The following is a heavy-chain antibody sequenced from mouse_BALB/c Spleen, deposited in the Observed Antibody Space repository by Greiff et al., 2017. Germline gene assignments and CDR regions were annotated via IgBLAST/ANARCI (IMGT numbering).Heavy chain of an antibody. CDR2: ISCYNGAT. CDR1: GYSFTGYY. CDR3: AREDYGSSSAWLAY. V-gene: IGHV1S34*01. Sequence: LVKPGASVKISCKASGYSFTGYYMHWVKQSPGKSLEWIGYISCYNGATSYNEKFKGKATFTVDTSSSTAYMQFNSLTSEDSAVYYCAREDYGSSSAWLAYGGQGTLVTVSA. D-gene: IGHD1-1*01. J-gene: IGHJ3*01.